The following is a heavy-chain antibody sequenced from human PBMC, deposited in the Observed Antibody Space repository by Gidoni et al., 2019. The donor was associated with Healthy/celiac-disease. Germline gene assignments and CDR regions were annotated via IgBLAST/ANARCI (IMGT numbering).Heavy chain of an antibody. CDR1: GFTFGDYA. D-gene: IGHD2-15*01. Sequence: EVQLVESGGGLVQPGRSLRLSCTASGFTFGDYAMSWVRQAPGKGLEWVGFIRSKAYGGTTEYAASVKGRFTISRDDSKSIAYLQMNSLKTEDTAVYYCTYCSGGSCYPAGEDVWGQGTTVTVSS. V-gene: IGHV3-49*04. CDR3: TYCSGGSCYPAGEDV. CDR2: IRSKAYGGTT. J-gene: IGHJ6*02.